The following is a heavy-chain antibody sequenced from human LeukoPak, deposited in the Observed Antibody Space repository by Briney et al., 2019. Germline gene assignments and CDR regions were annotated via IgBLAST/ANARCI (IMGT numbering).Heavy chain of an antibody. Sequence: GGSLRLSCAASGFIFSSYSMCWVRQAPGKGLEWVANINQDGSEKYYVDSVKGRFTISRDNAKNSLLLQMNSLRAEDTAVYYCARGGDYGDYDFFDYWGQGTLVTVSS. CDR1: GFIFSSYS. CDR3: ARGGDYGDYDFFDY. CDR2: INQDGSEK. J-gene: IGHJ4*02. D-gene: IGHD4-17*01. V-gene: IGHV3-7*01.